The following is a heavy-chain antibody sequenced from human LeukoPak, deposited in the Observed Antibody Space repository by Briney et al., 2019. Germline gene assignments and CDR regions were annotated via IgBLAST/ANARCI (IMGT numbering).Heavy chain of an antibody. CDR3: AEATERYREVSSFDS. Sequence: GGSLRLSSAASGFTFNTYTMNWVRQAPGKGLEWVSAINRGGGGTYYADFVKGRFTISRDNSENKLYLQMNFLRAEDTATYYCAEATERYREVSSFDSWGQGTQVTVSS. D-gene: IGHD3-10*01. V-gene: IGHV3-23*01. CDR2: INRGGGGT. J-gene: IGHJ4*02. CDR1: GFTFNTYT.